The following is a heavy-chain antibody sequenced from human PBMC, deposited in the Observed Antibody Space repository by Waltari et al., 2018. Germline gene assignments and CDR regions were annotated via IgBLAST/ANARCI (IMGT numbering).Heavy chain of an antibody. J-gene: IGHJ6*02. CDR3: ARDRLLGELSPTGYFYGLDV. CDR2: IYTRGTT. V-gene: IGHV4-61*09. Sequence: QVHLQESGPGLVKPLQTLSLTCTVSGGSITSGTSYWSWIPKSSGHVPVGLGTIKSSGNVLEWIGNIYTRGTTIYNPSFESRVTISLDTSNNQFSLNLSSVTAADTAIYYCARDRLLGELSPTGYFYGLDVWGQGTTVTVSS. CDR1: GGSITSGTSY. D-gene: IGHD3-16*02.